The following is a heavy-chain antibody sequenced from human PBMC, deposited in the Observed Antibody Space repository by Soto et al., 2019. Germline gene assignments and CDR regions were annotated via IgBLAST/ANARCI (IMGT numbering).Heavy chain of an antibody. V-gene: IGHV1-69*12. CDR1: GGTFSSYA. CDR2: IIPIFGTA. J-gene: IGHJ5*02. CDR3: AREMYCSGGSCYGPNNWFDP. Sequence: QVQLVQSGAEVKKPGSSVKVSCKASGGTFSSYAISWVRQAPGQGLEWMGGIIPIFGTANYAQKFQGRVTITADESTSTAYMEVSSLRSEDTPVYYCAREMYCSGGSCYGPNNWFDPWGQGTLVTVSS. D-gene: IGHD2-15*01.